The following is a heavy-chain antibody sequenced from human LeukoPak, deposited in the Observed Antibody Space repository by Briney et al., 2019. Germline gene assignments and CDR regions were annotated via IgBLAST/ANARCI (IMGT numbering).Heavy chain of an antibody. Sequence: PSGPLSLPCAASGGSIISSNWWSWVRQPPGKGLEWIGEIYHSGSTNYNPSLKSRVTISVDKSKNQVSLKLSSVTAADTAEYYCARQGDYYYGSGSYLSYWGQGTLVTVSS. J-gene: IGHJ4*02. CDR3: ARQGDYYYGSGSYLSY. CDR1: GGSIISSNW. V-gene: IGHV4-4*02. D-gene: IGHD3-10*01. CDR2: IYHSGST.